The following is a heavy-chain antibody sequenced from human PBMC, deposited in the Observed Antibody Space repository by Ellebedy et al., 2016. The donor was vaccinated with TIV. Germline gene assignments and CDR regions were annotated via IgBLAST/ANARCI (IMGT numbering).Heavy chain of an antibody. J-gene: IGHJ1*01. D-gene: IGHD3-22*01. CDR3: ARPDTYYESSGPPPFQH. CDR1: GYSFTIYW. V-gene: IGHV5-51*01. Sequence: GESLKISCKGSGYSFTIYWIGWVRQMPGKGLEWMGIIYPGDSDTRYSPSFQGQVTISADKSISTAYLQWSSLKASDTAMYYCARPDTYYESSGPPPFQHWGQGTLVTVSS. CDR2: IYPGDSDT.